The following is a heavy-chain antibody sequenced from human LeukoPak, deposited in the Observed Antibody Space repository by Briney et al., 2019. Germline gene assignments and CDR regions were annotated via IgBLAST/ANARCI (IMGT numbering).Heavy chain of an antibody. D-gene: IGHD5-12*01. CDR1: GYTLTELS. Sequence: ASVKVSCKVSGYTLTELSMHWVRQAPGKGLEWMGGFDPEVVETIYAQKFQGRVTMTEDTSTDTAYMELSSLRSEDTAVYYCARDRAVATIGGVDYWGQGTLVTVSS. CDR2: FDPEVVET. CDR3: ARDRAVATIGGVDY. V-gene: IGHV1-24*01. J-gene: IGHJ4*02.